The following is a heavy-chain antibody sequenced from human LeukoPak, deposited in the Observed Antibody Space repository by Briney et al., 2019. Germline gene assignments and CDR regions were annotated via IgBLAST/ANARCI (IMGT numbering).Heavy chain of an antibody. Sequence: GESLKISCKGSGYSFTSYWIGWVRQMPGKSLEWMGIIYPGDSDTRYSPSFQGQVTISADKSISTAYLQWSSLKASDTAMYYCARTMSRGTTLSYYYYYMDVWGKGTTVTVSS. J-gene: IGHJ6*03. D-gene: IGHD1-7*01. CDR1: GYSFTSYW. V-gene: IGHV5-51*01. CDR2: IYPGDSDT. CDR3: ARTMSRGTTLSYYYYYMDV.